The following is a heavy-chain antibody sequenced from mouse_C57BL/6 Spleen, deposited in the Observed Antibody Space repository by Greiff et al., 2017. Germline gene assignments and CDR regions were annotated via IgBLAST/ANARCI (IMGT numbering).Heavy chain of an antibody. CDR2: IDPEDGDT. J-gene: IGHJ4*01. D-gene: IGHD1-1*01. Sequence: EVQLQQSGAELVRPGASVKLSCTASGFNFKDYYMHWVKQRPEQGLEWIGRIDPEDGDTESAPKFQGKATMTADTSSNTAYLQISSMTAEDTAVYYCTTEGGILQYYAMDYWGQGTSVTVSS. V-gene: IGHV14-1*01. CDR3: TTEGGILQYYAMDY. CDR1: GFNFKDYY.